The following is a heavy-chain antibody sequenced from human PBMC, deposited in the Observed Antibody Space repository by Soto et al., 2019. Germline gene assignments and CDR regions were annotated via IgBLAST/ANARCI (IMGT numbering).Heavy chain of an antibody. Sequence: EASVKVSCMASGYTFTGYYMHWVRQAPGQGLEWMGWINPNSGGTNYAQKFQGWVTMTRDTSISTAYMELSRLRSDDTAVYYCARDMAKYTSYGMDVWGQGTTVTVSS. V-gene: IGHV1-2*04. CDR2: INPNSGGT. CDR3: ARDMAKYTSYGMDV. D-gene: IGHD3-10*01. CDR1: GYTFTGYY. J-gene: IGHJ6*02.